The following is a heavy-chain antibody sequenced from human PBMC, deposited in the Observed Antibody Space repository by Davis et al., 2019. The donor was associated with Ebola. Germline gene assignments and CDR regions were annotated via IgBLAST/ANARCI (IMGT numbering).Heavy chain of an antibody. D-gene: IGHD6-19*01. V-gene: IGHV3-74*01. CDR1: GFTFSSYW. J-gene: IGHJ3*02. CDR2: INSDGSST. Sequence: HTGGSLRLSCAASGFTFSSYWMHWVRQAPGKGLVWVSRINSDGSSTSYAYSVKGRFTISRDNAKNSLYLQMNSRRAEDTAVYYCARERSVYSSGWYGMIWGQGTMVTVSS. CDR3: ARERSVYSSGWYGMI.